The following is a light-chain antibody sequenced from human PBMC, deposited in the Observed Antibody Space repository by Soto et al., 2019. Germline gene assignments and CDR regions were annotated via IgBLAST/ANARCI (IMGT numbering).Light chain of an antibody. J-gene: IGKJ2*01. CDR2: KIS. CDR1: QSLVHIDGNTY. CDR3: MQATQSYT. Sequence: DIVLTQTRLSSPVTLGQPASISCRSSQSLVHIDGNTYFNWLQQRPGQPPRLLIYKISNRFPGVPDSFSGSGAGTDFTLKISRVDAEDVGVYYCMQATQSYTFGQGTRLEIK. V-gene: IGKV2-24*01.